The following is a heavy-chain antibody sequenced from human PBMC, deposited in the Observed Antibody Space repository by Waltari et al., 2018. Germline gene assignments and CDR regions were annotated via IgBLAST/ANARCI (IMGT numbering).Heavy chain of an antibody. D-gene: IGHD3-22*01. J-gene: IGHJ3*02. Sequence: QVHLVQSGAEFKKPGSSVNVSCKASGGTLRNLAITWVRQAPGQGLEWVGGIIPTLEIVGKSVRFQARVKITADASTRTAYMELTGLTSEDSAVYFCARDPHYYEGGFDSSDIWGQGTMVTVS. CDR2: IIPTLEIV. CDR3: ARDPHYYEGGFDSSDI. CDR1: GGTLRNLA. V-gene: IGHV1-69*04.